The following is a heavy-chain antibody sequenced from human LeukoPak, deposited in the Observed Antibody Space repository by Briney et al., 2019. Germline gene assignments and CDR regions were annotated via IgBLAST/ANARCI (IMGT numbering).Heavy chain of an antibody. Sequence: PGGSLRLSCAASGFTFSSYGMSWVRQAPGKGLEWVSAISGSGGSTYYADSVKGRFTISRDNSKNTLYLQMNSLRAEDTAVYYCAKDPNDILTGYSIFDYWGQGTLVTVSS. CDR1: GFTFSSYG. CDR3: AKDPNDILTGYSIFDY. V-gene: IGHV3-23*01. CDR2: ISGSGGST. D-gene: IGHD3-9*01. J-gene: IGHJ4*02.